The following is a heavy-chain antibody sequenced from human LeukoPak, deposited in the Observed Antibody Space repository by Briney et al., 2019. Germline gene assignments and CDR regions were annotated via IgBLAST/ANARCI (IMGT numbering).Heavy chain of an antibody. J-gene: IGHJ3*02. CDR2: INTNTGNP. Sequence: ASVKVSCKASGGTFSSYAISWVRQAPGQGLEWMGWINTNTGNPTYAQGFTGRFVFSLDTSVSTAYLQISSLKAEDTAVYYCAIRSGWHDAFDIRGQGTMVTVSS. D-gene: IGHD6-19*01. V-gene: IGHV7-4-1*02. CDR1: GGTFSSYA. CDR3: AIRSGWHDAFDI.